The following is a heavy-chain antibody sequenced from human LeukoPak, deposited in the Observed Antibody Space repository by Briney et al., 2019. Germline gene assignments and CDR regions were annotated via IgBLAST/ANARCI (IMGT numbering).Heavy chain of an antibody. CDR3: ARDQDYYYGMDV. J-gene: IGHJ6*02. CDR2: IYSGGST. V-gene: IGHV3-66*01. CDR1: GFTFTSYA. Sequence: GGSLRLSCAASGFTFTSYAMSWVRQAPGKGLEWVSVIYSGGSTYYADSVKGRFTISRDNSKNTLYLQMNSLRAEDTAVYYCARDQDYYYGMDVWGQGTTVTVSS.